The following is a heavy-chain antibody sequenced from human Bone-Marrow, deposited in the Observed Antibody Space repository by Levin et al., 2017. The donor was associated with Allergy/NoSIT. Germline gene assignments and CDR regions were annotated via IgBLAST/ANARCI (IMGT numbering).Heavy chain of an antibody. J-gene: IGHJ6*02. CDR1: GFTFSSYW. CDR3: ARDQGYGDYLSYYYYGMDV. V-gene: IGHV3-7*01. CDR2: IKQDGSEK. D-gene: IGHD4-17*01. Sequence: GESLKISCAASGFTFSSYWMSWVRQAPGKGLEWVANIKQDGSEKYYVDSVKGRFTISRDNAKNSLYLQMNRLRAEDTAVYYCARDQGYGDYLSYYYYGMDVWGQGTTVTVSS.